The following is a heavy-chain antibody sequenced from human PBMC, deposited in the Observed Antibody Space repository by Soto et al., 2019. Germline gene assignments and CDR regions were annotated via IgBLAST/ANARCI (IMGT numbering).Heavy chain of an antibody. D-gene: IGHD5-18*01. V-gene: IGHV4-34*01. CDR3: ARGRRGYSYGYWAY. CDR2: INHSGST. CDR1: GGSFSGYY. Sequence: SETLSLTCAVYGGSFSGYYWSWIRQPPGKGLEWIGEINHSGSTNYNPSLKSRVTISVDTSKNQFSLKLSSVTAADTAVYYCARGRRGYSYGYWAYWGQGALVTVSS. J-gene: IGHJ4*02.